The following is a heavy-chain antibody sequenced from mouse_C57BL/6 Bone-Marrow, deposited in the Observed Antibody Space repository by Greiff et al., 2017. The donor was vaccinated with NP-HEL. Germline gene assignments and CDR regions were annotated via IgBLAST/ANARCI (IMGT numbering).Heavy chain of an antibody. CDR1: GYTFTSYG. CDR2: IYPRSGNT. V-gene: IGHV1-81*01. J-gene: IGHJ3*01. CDR3: ATVAPAWFAY. Sequence: VKLQEPGAELARPGASVKLSCKASGYTFTSYGISWVKQRTGQGLEWIGEIYPRSGNTYYNEKFKGKATLTADKSSSTAYMELRSLTSEDSAVYFCATVAPAWFAYWGQGTLVTVSA. D-gene: IGHD1-1*01.